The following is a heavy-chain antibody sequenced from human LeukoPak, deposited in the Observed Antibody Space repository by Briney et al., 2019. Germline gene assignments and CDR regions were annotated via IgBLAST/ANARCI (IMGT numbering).Heavy chain of an antibody. CDR1: GFTFSSYA. J-gene: IGHJ4*02. CDR3: AKERWLQPNFDY. D-gene: IGHD5-24*01. CDR2: IYSGGST. V-gene: IGHV3-23*03. Sequence: GGSLRLSCAASGFTFSSYAMSWVRQAPGKGLEWVSIIYSGGSTFYADSVKGRFTISRDNSKNTLYLQMNSLRAEDTAVYYCAKERWLQPNFDYWGQGTLVTVSS.